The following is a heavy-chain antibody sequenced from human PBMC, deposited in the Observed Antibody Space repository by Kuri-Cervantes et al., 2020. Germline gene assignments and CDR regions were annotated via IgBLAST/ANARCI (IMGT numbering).Heavy chain of an antibody. CDR3: ARTLLWFGEKIDY. CDR2: IYYSGST. CDR1: GGSISSYY. D-gene: IGHD3-10*01. V-gene: IGHV4-39*07. Sequence: SETLSLTCTVSGGSISSYYWSWIRQPPGKGLEWIGSIYYSGSTYYNPSPKSRVTISVDTSKNQFSLKLSSVTAADTAVYYCARTLLWFGEKIDYWGQGTLVTVSS. J-gene: IGHJ4*02.